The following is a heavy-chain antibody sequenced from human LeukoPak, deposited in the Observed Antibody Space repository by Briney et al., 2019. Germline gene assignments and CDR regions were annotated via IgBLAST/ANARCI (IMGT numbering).Heavy chain of an antibody. Sequence: GGPLRLSCAASGFTFSSYAMSWVRQAPGKGLEWVSVIYSGGSTYYADSVKGRFTISRDNSKNTLYLQMNSLRAEDTAVYYCARGEILRFLEWPIAHFDYWGQGTLVTVSS. CDR2: IYSGGST. J-gene: IGHJ4*02. CDR3: ARGEILRFLEWPIAHFDY. D-gene: IGHD3-3*01. V-gene: IGHV3-66*01. CDR1: GFTFSSYA.